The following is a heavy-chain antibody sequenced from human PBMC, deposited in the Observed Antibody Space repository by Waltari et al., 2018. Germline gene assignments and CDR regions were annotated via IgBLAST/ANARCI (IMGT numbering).Heavy chain of an antibody. D-gene: IGHD2-21*01. CDR1: GYTFSNYG. CDR2: ISAYNGNT. V-gene: IGHV1-18*01. CDR3: ARGGDNADYYYGMDV. Sequence: QVQLVQSGAEVKKPGASVKVSCKASGYTFSNYGLSWVRQAPGQGLEWMGWISAYNGNTNYAQKVQGRLTMTTDTSTSTAYMELRSLRSDDTAVYHCARGGDNADYYYGMDVWGQGTTVTVSS. J-gene: IGHJ6*02.